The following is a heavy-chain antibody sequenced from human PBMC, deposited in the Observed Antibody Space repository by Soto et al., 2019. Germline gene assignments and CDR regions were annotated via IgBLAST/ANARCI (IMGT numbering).Heavy chain of an antibody. CDR3: ARCAAMVKYYYYRMEV. Sequence: ESLKISCQGSGYSFTSYWISLVRQMPRKGLECMGRIDPSDSYTNYSPSFQGNVTISADKSISTAYMQWSSLKASETAMYYCARCAAMVKYYYYRMEVWGQGTTVTLSS. D-gene: IGHD5-18*01. CDR1: GYSFTSYW. J-gene: IGHJ6*02. CDR2: IDPSDSYT. V-gene: IGHV5-10-1*01.